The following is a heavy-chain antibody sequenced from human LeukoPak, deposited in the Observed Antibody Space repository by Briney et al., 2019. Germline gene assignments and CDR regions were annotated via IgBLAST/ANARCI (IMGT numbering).Heavy chain of an antibody. Sequence: GGSLRLSCSASGFTFSSYTVHWVRQAPGKGLEFVSAITSTGGNTYYADSVTGRFTLSRDNSKNTLYLQMSSLRAEDAAVYYCVIVRGYFDSSGTDYWGQGTLVTVSS. V-gene: IGHV3-64D*06. CDR3: VIVRGYFDSSGTDY. CDR1: GFTFSSYT. J-gene: IGHJ4*02. D-gene: IGHD3-9*01. CDR2: ITSTGGNT.